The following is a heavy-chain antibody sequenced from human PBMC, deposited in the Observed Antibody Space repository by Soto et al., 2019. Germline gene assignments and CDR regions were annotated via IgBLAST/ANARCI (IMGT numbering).Heavy chain of an antibody. J-gene: IGHJ4*02. CDR3: AKDSTIFGVVKELDY. Sequence: QVQLVESGGGVVQPGRSLRLSCAASGFTFSSYGMHWVRQAPGKGLEWVAVISYDGSNKYYADSVKGRFTISRDNSKNTLYLQMNSLRAEDTAVYYCAKDSTIFGVVKELDYWGQGTLVTVYS. V-gene: IGHV3-30*18. D-gene: IGHD3-3*01. CDR1: GFTFSSYG. CDR2: ISYDGSNK.